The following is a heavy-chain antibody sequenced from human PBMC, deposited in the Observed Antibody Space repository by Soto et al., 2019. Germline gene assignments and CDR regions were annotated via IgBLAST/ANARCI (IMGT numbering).Heavy chain of an antibody. CDR1: GGSVSSGSYY. Sequence: SETLSLTCTVSGGSVSSGSYYWSWIRQPPGKGLEWIGNIYYSGSTCYNPSLKSRVTISVDTSKNQFSLKLSSVTAADTAVYYCMLGSGWKDFDYWGQGTLVTVSS. J-gene: IGHJ4*02. CDR2: IYYSGST. D-gene: IGHD3-22*01. V-gene: IGHV4-39*01. CDR3: MLGSGWKDFDY.